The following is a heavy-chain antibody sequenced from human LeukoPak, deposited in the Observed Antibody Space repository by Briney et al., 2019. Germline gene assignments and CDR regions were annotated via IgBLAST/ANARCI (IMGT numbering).Heavy chain of an antibody. Sequence: GASVKVSCKASGYTFTSYYMHWVRQAPGQGLEWMGIINPSGGSTSYAQKFQGRVTIITDESTSTAYMELSSLRSDDTAVYYCARAPNYHGSASSHWGQGTLVTVSS. CDR3: ARAPNYHGSASSH. D-gene: IGHD3-10*01. CDR2: INPSGGST. J-gene: IGHJ4*02. CDR1: GYTFTSYY. V-gene: IGHV1-46*01.